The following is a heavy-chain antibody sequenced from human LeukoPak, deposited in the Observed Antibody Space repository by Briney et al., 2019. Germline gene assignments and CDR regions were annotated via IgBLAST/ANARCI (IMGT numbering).Heavy chain of an antibody. CDR2: MNPNSGNT. Sequence: ASVKVSCKASGYTFTSYDINWVRQATGQGLEWMGWMNPNSGNTGYAQKFQGRVTITRNTSISTAYMELSSPRSEDTAVYYCARGNYDFWSGYYYYYYMDVWGKGTTVTVSS. V-gene: IGHV1-8*03. D-gene: IGHD3-3*01. CDR3: ARGNYDFWSGYYYYYYMDV. J-gene: IGHJ6*03. CDR1: GYTFTSYD.